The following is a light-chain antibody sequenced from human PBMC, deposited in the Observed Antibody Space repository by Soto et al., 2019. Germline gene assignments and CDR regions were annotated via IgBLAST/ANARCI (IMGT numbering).Light chain of an antibody. CDR3: QQYSSYPWT. CDR2: AAS. Sequence: AIRMTQSPSSLSASTGDRVTITCRASQGISNYLVWYQQKPGKTPKVLIHAASTLQSGVSSRFSGSGSGTDFTLTISSLQSEDFANYYCQQYSSYPWTLGQGTTVEV. CDR1: QGISNY. V-gene: IGKV1-8*01. J-gene: IGKJ1*01.